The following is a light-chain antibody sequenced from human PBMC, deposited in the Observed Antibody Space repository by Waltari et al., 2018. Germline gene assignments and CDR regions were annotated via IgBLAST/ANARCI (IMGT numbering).Light chain of an antibody. CDR1: QGCSYTSTTENY. J-gene: IGKJ2*01. CDR2: WAS. CDR3: QQYYSTPYT. V-gene: IGKV4-1*01. Sequence: DIVMTQSPDSLAVSLGERATINCKSSQGCSYTSTTENYLAWYQQKPGQPPKLRIYWASTRESGVPDRFSGSGSGTDFTLTISSLQAEDVAVYYCQQYYSTPYTFGQWTKLEIK.